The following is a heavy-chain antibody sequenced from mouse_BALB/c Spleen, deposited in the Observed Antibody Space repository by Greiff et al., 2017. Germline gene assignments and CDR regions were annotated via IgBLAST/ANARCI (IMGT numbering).Heavy chain of an antibody. CDR2: IRNKANGYTT. D-gene: IGHD2-2*01. Sequence: DVMLVESGGGLVQPGGSLRLSCATSGFTFTDYYMSWVRQPPGKALEWLGFIRNKANGYTTEYSASVKGRFTISRDNSQSILYLQMNTLRAEDSATDDCARDRATMVTTGAMDYWGQGTSVTVSS. V-gene: IGHV7-3*02. CDR3: ARDRATMVTTGAMDY. CDR1: GFTFTDYY. J-gene: IGHJ4*01.